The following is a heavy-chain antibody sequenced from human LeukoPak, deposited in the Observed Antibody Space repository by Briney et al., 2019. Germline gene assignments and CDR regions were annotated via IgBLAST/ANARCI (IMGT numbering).Heavy chain of an antibody. CDR3: VIGGPTTVTASNWFDP. CDR1: GGSFSGYY. D-gene: IGHD4-11*01. J-gene: IGHJ5*02. V-gene: IGHV4-34*01. Sequence: PSETLSLSYAVYGGSFSGYYWSWLRQPPGKGLEWIGEINRSGSTKYNPSLQSRVTISLDTSNNQFSLKLSPLTAAHTAVYYCVIGGPTTVTASNWFDPWGQGTLVTVSS. CDR2: INRSGST.